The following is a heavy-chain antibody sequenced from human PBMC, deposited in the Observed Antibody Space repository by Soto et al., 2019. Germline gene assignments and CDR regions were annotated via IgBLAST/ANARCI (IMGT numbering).Heavy chain of an antibody. CDR2: VIPIFDTA. J-gene: IGHJ6*02. V-gene: IGHV1-69*06. CDR1: GGTFSSSA. D-gene: IGHD3-10*01. Sequence: SEKVSCKASGGTFSSSAISWVRQAPGQGLEWMGTVIPIFDTANYTQKFQGRVTITADKSASTAYMELSSLRSEDTAVYYCARALMVRGVISDYYYGMDVWGQGTTVTVSS. CDR3: ARALMVRGVISDYYYGMDV.